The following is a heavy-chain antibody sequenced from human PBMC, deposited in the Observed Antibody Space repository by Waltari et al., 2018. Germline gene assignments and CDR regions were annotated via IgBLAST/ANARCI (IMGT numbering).Heavy chain of an antibody. J-gene: IGHJ4*02. Sequence: QVQLVQSGAEVKKPGASVQVSCKASGYTFTGSYMHWVRQAPGQGLEWMGRINPNSGGTNYAQKFQGRVTMTRDTSISTAYMELSRLRSDDTAVYYCARAVATIREVDYWGQGTLVTVSS. CDR3: ARAVATIREVDY. CDR1: GYTFTGSY. CDR2: INPNSGGT. D-gene: IGHD5-12*01. V-gene: IGHV1-2*06.